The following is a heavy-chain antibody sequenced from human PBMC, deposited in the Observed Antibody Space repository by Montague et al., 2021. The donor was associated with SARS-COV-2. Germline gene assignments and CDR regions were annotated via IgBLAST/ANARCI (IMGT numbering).Heavy chain of an antibody. CDR2: LFHRGNT. CDR3: ASHRVRYLVLTGYSGHLDD. V-gene: IGHV4-39*01. CDR1: GDSVSSDCYF. D-gene: IGHD3-9*01. J-gene: IGHJ4*02. Sequence: SETLSLTCLVSGDSVSSDCYFWAWIRPSPGKGLEWNGSLFHRGNTYPNPSLKDRLIMSVDTYNNQFSLKLSSVSAADTSLYYCASHRVRYLVLTGYSGHLDDWGQGSLVTVSS.